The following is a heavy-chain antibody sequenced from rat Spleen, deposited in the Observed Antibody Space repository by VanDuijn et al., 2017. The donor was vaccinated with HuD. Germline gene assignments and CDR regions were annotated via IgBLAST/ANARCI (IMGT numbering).Heavy chain of an antibody. CDR1: GFTFSNCD. CDR2: ISAGGDST. Sequence: EVQLVESGGGLVQPGRSMKLSCVASGFTFSNCDMAWVRQAPTKGLEWVAYISAGGDSTYCRDSVKGRFTISRDNAKSTLYLQMNSLRSEDTATYYCTREDWSFDNWGQGVMVTVSS. V-gene: IGHV5-27*01. CDR3: TREDWSFDN. J-gene: IGHJ2*01. D-gene: IGHD4-2*01.